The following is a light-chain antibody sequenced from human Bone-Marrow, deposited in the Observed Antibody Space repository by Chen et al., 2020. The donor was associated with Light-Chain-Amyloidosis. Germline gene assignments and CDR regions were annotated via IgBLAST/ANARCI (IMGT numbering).Light chain of an antibody. CDR1: QSINSW. V-gene: IGKV1-5*03. CDR2: KAS. Sequence: DIQMTQSPSTLSASVGVRVTITCRASQSINSWLAWYQQKPGKAPKLLMYKASTLESGVPSSFSGSGSGTEFTLTISSLQADDLATYYCQQYYSYPYSFGQGTKLEIK. J-gene: IGKJ2*03. CDR3: QQYYSYPYS.